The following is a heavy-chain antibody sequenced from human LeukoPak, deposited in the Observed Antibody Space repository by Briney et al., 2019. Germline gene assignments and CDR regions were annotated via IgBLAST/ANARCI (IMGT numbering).Heavy chain of an antibody. V-gene: IGHV4-59*11. J-gene: IGHJ6*03. CDR2: ISNSGST. CDR3: GRDALVGYFSYYYMDV. D-gene: IGHD2-15*01. CDR1: GGSISSHY. Sequence: PSETLSLTCTVSGGSISSHYWTWIRQSPVKGVEWIGDISNSGSTSYNPSLKSRVTISIDTSKNQFSLKLSSVTAADTAVYYCGRDALVGYFSYYYMDVWGKGTTVTVSS.